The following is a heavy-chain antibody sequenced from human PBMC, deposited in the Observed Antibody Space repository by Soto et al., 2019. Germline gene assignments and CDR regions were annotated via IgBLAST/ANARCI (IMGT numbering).Heavy chain of an antibody. Sequence: PGGSLRLSCPASGFTFSGYGMHWVRQAPGKGLEWVAVISYDGSNKYYADSVKGRFTISRDNSKNTLYLQMNSLRAEDTAVYYCAKDGPGPDSSGYFDYWGQGTLVTVSS. D-gene: IGHD3-22*01. CDR2: ISYDGSNK. CDR3: AKDGPGPDSSGYFDY. V-gene: IGHV3-30*18. J-gene: IGHJ4*02. CDR1: GFTFSGYG.